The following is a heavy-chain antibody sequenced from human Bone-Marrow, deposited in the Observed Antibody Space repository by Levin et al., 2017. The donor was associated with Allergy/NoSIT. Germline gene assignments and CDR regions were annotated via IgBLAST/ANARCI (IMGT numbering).Heavy chain of an antibody. V-gene: IGHV1-18*01. D-gene: IGHD3-10*01. Sequence: PWASVKVSCKASGYTFTRFDISWVRQAPGQGLEWMGWISAHNGNTKYAQKIQGRVTMTTDTSTTTAYMELRSLQSDDTAVYYCAASISLVRGVPKYYFDYWGQGSLVTVSS. CDR2: ISAHNGNT. CDR1: GYTFTRFD. CDR3: AASISLVRGVPKYYFDY. J-gene: IGHJ4*02.